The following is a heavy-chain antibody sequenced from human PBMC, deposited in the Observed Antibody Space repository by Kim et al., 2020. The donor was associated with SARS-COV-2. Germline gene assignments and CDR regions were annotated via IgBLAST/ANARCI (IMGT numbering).Heavy chain of an antibody. J-gene: IGHJ4*02. Sequence: SVKVSCKASGGTFSSYAISWVRQAPGQGLEWMGGIIPIFGTANYAQKFQGRVTITADESTSTAYMELSSLRSEDTAVYYCARDPGYGSGSYYDNGGFDYWGQGTLVTVSS. D-gene: IGHD3-10*01. V-gene: IGHV1-69*13. CDR2: IIPIFGTA. CDR3: ARDPGYGSGSYYDNGGFDY. CDR1: GGTFSSYA.